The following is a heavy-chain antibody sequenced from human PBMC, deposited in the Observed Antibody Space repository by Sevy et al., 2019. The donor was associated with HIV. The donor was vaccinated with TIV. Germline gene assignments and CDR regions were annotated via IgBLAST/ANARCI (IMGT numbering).Heavy chain of an antibody. D-gene: IGHD2-2*02. CDR2: ISYDGSNK. J-gene: IGHJ6*02. CDR3: ARVLLGYCSSTSCYNYYYYGMDV. Sequence: GGSLRLSCAASGFTFSSYGMHWVRQAPGKGLEWVAVISYDGSNKYYADSVKGRFTISRDNSKNTLYLQMNSLRAEDTAVYYCARVLLGYCSSTSCYNYYYYGMDVWGQGTTVTVSS. CDR1: GFTFSSYG. V-gene: IGHV3-30*19.